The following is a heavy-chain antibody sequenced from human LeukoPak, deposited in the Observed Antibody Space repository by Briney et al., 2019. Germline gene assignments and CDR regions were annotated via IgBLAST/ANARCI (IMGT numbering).Heavy chain of an antibody. CDR3: ARGYFDSTGCYAFDI. CDR2: IYSGGST. V-gene: IGHV3-66*01. J-gene: IGHJ3*02. D-gene: IGHD3-22*01. CDR1: EFSVGSNY. Sequence: GGSLRLSCAASEFSVGSNYMTWVRQAPGKGLEWVSLIYSGGSTYYADSVKGRFTISRDNSKNTLYLQMNSLRAEDTAVYYCARGYFDSTGCYAFDIWGQGTMVTVSS.